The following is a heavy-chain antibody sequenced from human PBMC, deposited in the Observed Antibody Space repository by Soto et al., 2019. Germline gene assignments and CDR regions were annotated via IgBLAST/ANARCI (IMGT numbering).Heavy chain of an antibody. D-gene: IGHD3-10*02. Sequence: GGSLRLSCTASGFTFSSFGMAWVRQTPGMGLEWVSAISGSGDSSYYADFVKGRFTISRDNPNNTLFLQMNSLRVEDTAVHYCAKVGIGMFSHKHHFEHWGQGTQVTVSS. CDR1: GFTFSSFG. CDR2: ISGSGDSS. V-gene: IGHV3-23*01. CDR3: AKVGIGMFSHKHHFEH. J-gene: IGHJ4*02.